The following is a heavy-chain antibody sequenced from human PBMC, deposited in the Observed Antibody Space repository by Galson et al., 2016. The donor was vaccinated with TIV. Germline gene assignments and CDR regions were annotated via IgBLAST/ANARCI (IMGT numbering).Heavy chain of an antibody. D-gene: IGHD3-22*01. J-gene: IGHJ6*02. CDR2: IYGDGRT. CDR3: AGDRYYEARGYYYSYYGMDV. V-gene: IGHV3-53*01. Sequence: SLRLSCAASGFIVDDNYMTWIRQAPGKGLEWVSVIYGDGRTYYTDSVRGRFTISRDSSKNTLYLQMNSLRAEDTAVYYCAGDRYYEARGYYYSYYGMDVWGQGTTVTVSS. CDR1: GFIVDDNY.